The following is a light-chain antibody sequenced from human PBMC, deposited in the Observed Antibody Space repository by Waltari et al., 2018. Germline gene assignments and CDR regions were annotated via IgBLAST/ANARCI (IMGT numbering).Light chain of an antibody. CDR1: SSNLGAHSA. CDR2: GNS. Sequence: QSVLTQPPSVSGAPGQRVTLSCTGSSSNLGAHSAVPRYQQLPGTAPKLLIYGNSHRPSGIPDRFSGSKSGPSASLAITGLQAEDEADYYCQSYDISLGIVVFGGGTKLTVL. V-gene: IGLV1-40*01. J-gene: IGLJ2*01. CDR3: QSYDISLGIVV.